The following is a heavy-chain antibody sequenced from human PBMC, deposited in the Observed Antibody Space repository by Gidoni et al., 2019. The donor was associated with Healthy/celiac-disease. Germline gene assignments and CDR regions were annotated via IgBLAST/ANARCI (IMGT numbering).Heavy chain of an antibody. CDR1: GYSFTSYW. CDR3: ARRRKRVRLPARPFDY. Sequence: EVQLVQSGAEVKKPGESLRISCKGSGYSFTSYWISWVRQMPGKGLEWMGRIDPSDSYTNYSPSFQGHVTISADKSISTAYLQWSSLKASDTAMYYCARRRKRVRLPARPFDYWGQGTLVTVSS. J-gene: IGHJ4*02. V-gene: IGHV5-10-1*03. D-gene: IGHD5-12*01. CDR2: IDPSDSYT.